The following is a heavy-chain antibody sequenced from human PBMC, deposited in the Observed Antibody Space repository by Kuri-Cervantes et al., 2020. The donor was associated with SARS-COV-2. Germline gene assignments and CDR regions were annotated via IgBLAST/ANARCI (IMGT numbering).Heavy chain of an antibody. CDR1: GGSISSGSYY. V-gene: IGHV4-39*01. CDR2: IYYSGST. D-gene: IGHD7-27*01. CDR3: ARPALGTNGNFDY. J-gene: IGHJ4*02. Sequence: SETLSLTCTVSGGSISSGSYYWGWIRQPPGKGLEWIGSIYYSGSTYYNPSLKSRVTISVDTSKNQFSLKLSSVTAADTAVYYCARPALGTNGNFDYWGQGMRVTVSS.